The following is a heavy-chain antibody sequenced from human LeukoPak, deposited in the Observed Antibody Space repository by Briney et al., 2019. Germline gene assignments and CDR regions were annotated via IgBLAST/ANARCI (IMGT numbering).Heavy chain of an antibody. V-gene: IGHV4-39*07. D-gene: IGHD6-19*01. CDR1: GGSISSSSYY. Sequence: SETLSLTCTVSGGSISSSSYYWGWIRQPPGKGLEWIGSIYYSGSTYYNPSLKSRVTISVDTSKNQFSLKLSSVTAADTAVYYCASSGWYEFGFDYWGQGTLVTVSS. CDR3: ASSGWYEFGFDY. CDR2: IYYSGST. J-gene: IGHJ4*02.